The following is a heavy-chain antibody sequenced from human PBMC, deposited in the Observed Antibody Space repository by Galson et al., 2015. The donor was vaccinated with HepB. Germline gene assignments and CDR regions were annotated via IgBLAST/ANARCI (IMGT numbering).Heavy chain of an antibody. J-gene: IGHJ4*02. CDR1: GSTFTSYG. V-gene: IGHV1-18*04. D-gene: IGHD6-19*01. CDR2: ISAYNGNT. CDR3: ARESLLPGMAVAGTSGPGDY. Sequence: SVKVSCKASGSTFTSYGISWVRQAPGQGLEWMGWISAYNGNTNYAQKLQGRVTMTTDTSTSTAYMELRSLRSDDTAVYYCARESLLPGMAVAGTSGPGDYWGQGTLVTVSS.